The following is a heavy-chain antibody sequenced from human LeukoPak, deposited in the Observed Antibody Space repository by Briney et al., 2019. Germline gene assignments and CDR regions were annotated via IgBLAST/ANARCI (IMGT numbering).Heavy chain of an antibody. CDR1: GGSISSYY. V-gene: IGHV4-59*01. CDR2: IYYSGST. D-gene: IGHD3-9*01. J-gene: IGHJ4*02. Sequence: SEALSLTCTVSGGSISSYYWSWIRQPPEKGLEWIGYIYYSGSTNYNPSLKSRVTISVDTSKNQFSLKLSSVTAADTAVYYCARGLRYFDLASDYWGQGTLVTVSS. CDR3: ARGLRYFDLASDY.